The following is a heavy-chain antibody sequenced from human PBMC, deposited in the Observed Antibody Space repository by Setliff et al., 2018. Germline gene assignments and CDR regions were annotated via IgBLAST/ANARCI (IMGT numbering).Heavy chain of an antibody. CDR3: ARTCSGSGCYAGLES. CDR1: GFTFSNYA. J-gene: IGHJ4*02. Sequence: GGSLILSCAASGFTFSNYAMNWVRQAPGKGLEWVSSFSSRNNYINYADSVKGRFTISRDNAKNSLYLQMNSLRVEDTAVYYCARTCSGSGCYAGLESWGQGTPVTSPQ. D-gene: IGHD2-15*01. V-gene: IGHV3-21*06. CDR2: FSSRNNYI.